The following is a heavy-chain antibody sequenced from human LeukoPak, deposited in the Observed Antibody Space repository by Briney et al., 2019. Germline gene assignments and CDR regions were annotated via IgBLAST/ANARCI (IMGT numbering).Heavy chain of an antibody. Sequence: GGSLRLSCAASGFTFSSYAMHWVRQAPGKGLEWVAVISYDGSNKYYADSVKGRFTISRDNSKNTLYLQMNSLRAEDTAVYYCARDAYYDFWSGYRYYYYMDVWGKGTTVTVSS. CDR1: GFTFSSYA. CDR2: ISYDGSNK. CDR3: ARDAYYDFWSGYRYYYYMDV. V-gene: IGHV3-30*01. J-gene: IGHJ6*03. D-gene: IGHD3-3*01.